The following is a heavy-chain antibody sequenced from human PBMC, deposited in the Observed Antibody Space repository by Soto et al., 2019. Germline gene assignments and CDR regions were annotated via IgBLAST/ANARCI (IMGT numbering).Heavy chain of an antibody. J-gene: IGHJ6*03. Sequence: PGGSLRLSCAASGFTFSSYGMHWVRQAPGKGLEWVAVISYDGSNKYYADSVKGRFTLSRDNSKNTLYLQMNSLRAEDTAVYYCVKGPHDFDFWCGYYLYYYYYLDVWGKVTTVTVSS. D-gene: IGHD3-3*01. CDR1: GFTFSSYG. CDR3: VKGPHDFDFWCGYYLYYYYYLDV. V-gene: IGHV3-30*18. CDR2: ISYDGSNK.